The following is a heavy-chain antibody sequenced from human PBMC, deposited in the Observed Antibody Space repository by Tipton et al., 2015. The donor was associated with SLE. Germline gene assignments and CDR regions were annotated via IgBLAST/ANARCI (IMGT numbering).Heavy chain of an antibody. V-gene: IGHV1-8*01. J-gene: IGHJ5*02. CDR1: GYTFTSYD. Sequence: QSGAEVKKPGASVKVSCKASGYTFTSYDINWVRQATGQGLEWMGWMNPNSGNTGYAQKFQGRVTMTRNTSISTAYMELSSLRSEDTAVYYCARLCQQRNWFDPWGQGTLVTVSS. D-gene: IGHD2-2*01. CDR2: MNPNSGNT. CDR3: ARLCQQRNWFDP.